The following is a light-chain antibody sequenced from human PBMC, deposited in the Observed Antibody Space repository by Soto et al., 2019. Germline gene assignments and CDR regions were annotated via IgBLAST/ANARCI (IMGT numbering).Light chain of an antibody. CDR1: QSVSNS. CDR2: EAS. CDR3: QHRGA. J-gene: IGKJ1*01. V-gene: IGKV3-15*01. Sequence: EIVLTQSPATLSVSPGERATLSCRASQSVSNSLVWYQQKPGQAPRMLIYEASTRAPGIPARFIGSGSGTEFTLNIRSLQFEAFAVYYCQHRGAFGQGTKVEVK.